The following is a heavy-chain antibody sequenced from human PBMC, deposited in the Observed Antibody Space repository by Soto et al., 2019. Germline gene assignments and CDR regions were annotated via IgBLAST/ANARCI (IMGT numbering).Heavy chain of an antibody. Sequence: PGGSLRLSCAASGFTFSSYDMHWVRQATGKGLEWVSAIGTAGDTYYPGSVKGRFTISRENAKNSLYLQMNSLRAGDTAVYYCARVVAGWHYGMDVWGQGTTVTVSS. CDR2: IGTAGDT. CDR3: ARVVAGWHYGMDV. D-gene: IGHD2-2*01. V-gene: IGHV3-13*01. J-gene: IGHJ6*02. CDR1: GFTFSSYD.